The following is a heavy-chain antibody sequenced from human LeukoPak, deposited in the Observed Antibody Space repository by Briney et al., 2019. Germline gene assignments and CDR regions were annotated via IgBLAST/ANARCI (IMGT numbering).Heavy chain of an antibody. CDR2: IYYSGST. CDR1: GGSISSYY. CDR3: ARDHFWSGYYGDYYYYMDV. J-gene: IGHJ6*03. V-gene: IGHV4-59*01. D-gene: IGHD3-3*02. Sequence: PSETLSLTCTVSGGSISSYYWSWIRQPPGKGLEWVGYIYYSGSTNYNPSLKSRVTISVDTSKNQFSLKLSSVTAADTAVYYCARDHFWSGYYGDYYYYMDVWGKGTTVTVSS.